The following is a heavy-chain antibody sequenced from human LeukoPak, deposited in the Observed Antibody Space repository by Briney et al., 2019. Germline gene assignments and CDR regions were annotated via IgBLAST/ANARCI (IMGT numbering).Heavy chain of an antibody. J-gene: IGHJ5*02. D-gene: IGHD2-8*01. V-gene: IGHV3-21*01. CDR1: GFTFSSYS. CDR2: ISSSSSYI. Sequence: GGSLRLSCAASGFTFSSYSMNWVRQAPGKGLEWVSSISSSSSYIYYADSVKSRFTISRDNAKNSLYLQMNSLRAEDTAVYYCARGGYCTNGVCPTGNWFDPWGQGTLVTVSS. CDR3: ARGGYCTNGVCPTGNWFDP.